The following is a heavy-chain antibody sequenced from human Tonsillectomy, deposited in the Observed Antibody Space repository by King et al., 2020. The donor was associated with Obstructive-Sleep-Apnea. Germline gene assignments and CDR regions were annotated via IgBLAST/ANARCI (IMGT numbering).Heavy chain of an antibody. Sequence: QLVQSGAEVKKPGSSVKVSCKASGGTFNSYAFSWVRQAPGQGLEWMGRFIPILGIANYAQKFQGRVTITADKSTSTVYMELSSLRSEDTAVYYCARDCRGYDISAPVDYWGQGTLVTVSS. CDR2: FIPILGIA. CDR1: GGTFNSYA. V-gene: IGHV1-69*04. D-gene: IGHD5-12*01. J-gene: IGHJ4*02. CDR3: ARDCRGYDISAPVDY.